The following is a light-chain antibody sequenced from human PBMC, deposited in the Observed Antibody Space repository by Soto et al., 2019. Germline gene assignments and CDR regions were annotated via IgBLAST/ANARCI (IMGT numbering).Light chain of an antibody. CDR1: NSDVGGNNY. CDR3: SSYTSSSTLI. CDR2: GVI. J-gene: IGLJ2*01. Sequence: QSALTQPASVSGSPGQSITISCTGTNSDVGGNNYVSWYQQHPGNAPKLMIYGVINRPSGVSNRFSASKSGNTASLTISGLQAEDEADYYCSSYTSSSTLIFGGGTKLTVL. V-gene: IGLV2-14*03.